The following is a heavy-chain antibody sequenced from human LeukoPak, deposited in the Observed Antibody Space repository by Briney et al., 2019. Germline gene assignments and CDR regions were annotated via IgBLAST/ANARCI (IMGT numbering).Heavy chain of an antibody. D-gene: IGHD6-19*01. J-gene: IGHJ4*02. V-gene: IGHV3-21*01. CDR1: GFTFSSYA. CDR3: ATTLTRDSSGSYGALDF. CDR2: ISDISDYI. Sequence: GGSLRLSCSASGFTFSSYAMHWVRQAPGKGLECVSSISDISDYIYYADSVKGRFTISRDNGKNSLYLQMNSLRVEDTAVYYCATTLTRDSSGSYGALDFWGQGALVTVSS.